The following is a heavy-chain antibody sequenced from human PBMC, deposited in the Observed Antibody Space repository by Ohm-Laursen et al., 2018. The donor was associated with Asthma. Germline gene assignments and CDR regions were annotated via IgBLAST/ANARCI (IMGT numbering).Heavy chain of an antibody. CDR2: ISYDGNNE. CDR1: GFTFSSYG. D-gene: IGHD1-14*01. Sequence: SLRLSCAASGFTFSSYGIHWVRQAPGKGLEWVAVISYDGNNEYYADSVKGRFTISRDNSKNTLFLQMDSLRAEDTAVYSCAKALSGATNHHYHYGMDVWGQGTTVTVSS. CDR3: AKALSGATNHHYHYGMDV. J-gene: IGHJ6*02. V-gene: IGHV3-30*18.